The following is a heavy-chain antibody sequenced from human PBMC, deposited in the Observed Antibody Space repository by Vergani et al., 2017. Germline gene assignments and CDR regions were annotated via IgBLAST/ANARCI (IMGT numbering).Heavy chain of an antibody. V-gene: IGHV1-69*02. D-gene: IGHD2-15*01. CDR3: ARSHWGYCSGGSCYWEYFDY. CDR1: GYTFTSYT. CDR2: IIPILGIA. Sequence: QLEQSGPEVKKPGASLRVSCKSSGYTFTSYTLNWVRQAPGQGLEWMGRIIPILGIANYAQKFQGRVTITADKSTSTAYMELSSLRSEDTAVYYCARSHWGYCSGGSCYWEYFDYWGQGTLVTVSS. J-gene: IGHJ4*02.